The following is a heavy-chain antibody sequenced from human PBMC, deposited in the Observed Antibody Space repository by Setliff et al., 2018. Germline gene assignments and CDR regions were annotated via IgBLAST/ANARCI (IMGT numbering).Heavy chain of an antibody. D-gene: IGHD4-4*01. CDR3: ARADYIRYFYMDA. CDR2: NSV. CDR1: GSTVTESS. Sequence: ASVKVSCKVSGSTVTESSMHWVRQAPGKGLEWMGWNSVYARRFQGRVTMTIDTPTSTAYMELSSLRSEDTAVYYCARADYIRYFYMDAWGKGTTVTVSS. J-gene: IGHJ6*03. V-gene: IGHV1-24*01.